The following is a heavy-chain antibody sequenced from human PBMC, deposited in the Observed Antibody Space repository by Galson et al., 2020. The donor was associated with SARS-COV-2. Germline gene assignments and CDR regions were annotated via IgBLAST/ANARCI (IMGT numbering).Heavy chain of an antibody. CDR2: FDPEDGET. D-gene: IGHD3-10*01. Sequence: ASVKVSCKVSGYTLTELSMHWVRQAPGKGLEWMGGFDPEDGETIYAQKFQGRVTMTEDTSTDTAYMELRSLRSEDTAVYYCATGAVRGVIGWFDPWGQGTLVTVSS. CDR1: GYTLTELS. V-gene: IGHV1-24*01. J-gene: IGHJ5*02. CDR3: ATGAVRGVIGWFDP.